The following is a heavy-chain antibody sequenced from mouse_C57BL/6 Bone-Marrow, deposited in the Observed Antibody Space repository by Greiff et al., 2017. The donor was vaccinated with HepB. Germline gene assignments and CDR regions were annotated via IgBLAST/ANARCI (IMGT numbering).Heavy chain of an antibody. J-gene: IGHJ3*01. V-gene: IGHV1-5*01. CDR3: TRLGNYYYGSTAWFAY. D-gene: IGHD1-1*01. CDR2: IYPGNSDT. CDR1: GYTFTSYW. Sequence: VHVKQSGTVLARPGASVKMSCKTSGYTFTSYWMHWVKQRPGQGLEWIGAIYPGNSDTSYNQKFKGKAKLTAVTSASTAYMELSSLTNEDSAVYYCTRLGNYYYGSTAWFAYWGQGTLVTVSA.